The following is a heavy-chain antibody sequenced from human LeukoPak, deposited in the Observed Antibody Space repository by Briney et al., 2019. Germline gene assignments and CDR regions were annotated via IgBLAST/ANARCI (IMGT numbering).Heavy chain of an antibody. CDR3: ARASLYCSGGTCYEVWFDP. CDR1: GFSFSNCS. J-gene: IGHJ5*02. V-gene: IGHV3-21*01. CDR2: ISSSSTYI. Sequence: GGSLRLSCAASGFSFSNCSMNWVRQAPGKGLEWVSSISSSSTYIYYADSLEGRFTISRDNVRNSLYLQMNSLRAEDTAVYYCARASLYCSGGTCYEVWFDPWGQGTLVTVSS. D-gene: IGHD2-15*01.